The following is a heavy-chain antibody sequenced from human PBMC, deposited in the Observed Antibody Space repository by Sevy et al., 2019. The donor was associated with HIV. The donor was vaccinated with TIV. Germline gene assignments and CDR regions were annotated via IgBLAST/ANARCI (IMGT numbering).Heavy chain of an antibody. CDR3: ASSVNSGWSGAFDI. J-gene: IGHJ3*02. CDR2: INEDRSEK. V-gene: IGHV3-7*01. D-gene: IGHD6-19*01. CDR1: GFTFSNYW. Sequence: GSLRLSCAVSGFTFSNYWMSWVRQAPGKGLEWVANINEDRSEKYYVGSVKGRFTISRDNARNSRYLEMNNLGTEDTAVYYCASSVNSGWSGAFDIWGQGTMVTVSS.